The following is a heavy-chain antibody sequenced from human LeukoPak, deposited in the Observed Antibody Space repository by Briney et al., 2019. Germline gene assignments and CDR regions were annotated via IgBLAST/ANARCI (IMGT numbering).Heavy chain of an antibody. CDR2: ISSSGSTI. V-gene: IGHV3-11*04. CDR3: AKTYSSSAPPDY. CDR1: GFTFSDYY. J-gene: IGHJ4*02. D-gene: IGHD6-6*01. Sequence: GGSLRLSCAASGFTFSDYYMSWIRQAPGKGLEWVSYISSSGSTIYYADSVKGRFTISRDNSKNTLYLQMNSLRAEDTAVYYCAKTYSSSAPPDYWGQRALVTVSS.